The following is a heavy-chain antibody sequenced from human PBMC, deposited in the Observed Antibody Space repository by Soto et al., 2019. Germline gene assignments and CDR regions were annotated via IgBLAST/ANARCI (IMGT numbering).Heavy chain of an antibody. V-gene: IGHV3-23*01. Sequence: GGSLRLSCAASGFTFSSYAMSWVRQAPGKGLEWVSAISGSGGSTYYADSVKGRFTISRDNSKNTLYLQMNSLRAEDTAVYYCAKRSRLRLGELIDYWGQGTLVTVSS. J-gene: IGHJ4*02. CDR1: GFTFSSYA. D-gene: IGHD3-16*01. CDR3: AKRSRLRLGELIDY. CDR2: ISGSGGST.